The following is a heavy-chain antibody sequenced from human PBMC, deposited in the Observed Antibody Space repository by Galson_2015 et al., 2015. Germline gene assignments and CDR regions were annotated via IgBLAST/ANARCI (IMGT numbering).Heavy chain of an antibody. Sequence: SLRLSCAASGFTFSSYSINWVRQAPGKGLEWVSYISSSSATIYYVGSVRGRFTVSRDNAKKSVFLQMNSLRDEDTAVYYCARDFRDFWSGNFDDYWGQGTLVTVSS. V-gene: IGHV3-48*02. CDR2: ISSSSATI. CDR3: ARDFRDFWSGNFDDY. CDR1: GFTFSSYS. J-gene: IGHJ4*02. D-gene: IGHD3-3*01.